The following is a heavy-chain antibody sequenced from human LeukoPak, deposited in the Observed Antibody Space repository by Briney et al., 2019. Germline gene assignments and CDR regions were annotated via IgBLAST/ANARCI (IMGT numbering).Heavy chain of an antibody. V-gene: IGHV4-34*01. CDR1: GGSFGGYY. CDR3: ARSIAFVWFDP. Sequence: PSETLSLTCAVYGGSFGGYYWSWIRQPPGKGLEWIGEINHSGSTNYNPSLKSRVTISVDTSKNQFSLKLSSVTAADTAVYYCARSIAFVWFDPWGQGTLVTVSS. CDR2: INHSGST. J-gene: IGHJ5*02.